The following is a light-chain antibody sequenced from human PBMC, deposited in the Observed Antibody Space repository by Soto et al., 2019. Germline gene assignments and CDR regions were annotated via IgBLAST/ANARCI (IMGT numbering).Light chain of an antibody. Sequence: EIVLTQSPGTQSLSPGEGDTLSCRASQSVSSNSLAWYQQKPGQAPRLLIYGASTRATGIPDRFSGSGSGTDFTLTINRLEPEDFAVYYCQQYGSSPLTFGGGTKVEIK. CDR2: GAS. J-gene: IGKJ4*01. V-gene: IGKV3-20*01. CDR1: QSVSSNS. CDR3: QQYGSSPLT.